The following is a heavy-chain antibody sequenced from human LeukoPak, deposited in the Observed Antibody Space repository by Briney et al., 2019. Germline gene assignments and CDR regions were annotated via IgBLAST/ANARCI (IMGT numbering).Heavy chain of an antibody. V-gene: IGHV4-34*01. Sequence: SETLSVTCAVYGGSFSVYYWNWVCQPPGKGLEWVGEINHSGNTNYNPSLKSRVTLSLATSTNQFSRKLSSVIAADTALYYCARAGRAPVAGPSDYWGQGMQVTVSS. CDR2: INHSGNT. CDR1: GGSFSVYY. D-gene: IGHD2-21*01. J-gene: IGHJ4*02. CDR3: ARAGRAPVAGPSDY.